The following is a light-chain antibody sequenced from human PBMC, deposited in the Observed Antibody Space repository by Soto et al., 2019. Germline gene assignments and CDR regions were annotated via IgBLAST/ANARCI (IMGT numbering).Light chain of an antibody. CDR2: GAS. CDR3: QQYNDRPLT. V-gene: IGKV3-15*01. J-gene: IGKJ4*01. Sequence: EIVMTQSPATLSVSPGERATLSCRASQSVGSRLAWYQQKPGQAPRLLIYGASNRATSIPARFSGSGSGTAFTLTISSLQSDDFAAYYCQQYNDRPLTFGGGAKVES. CDR1: QSVGSR.